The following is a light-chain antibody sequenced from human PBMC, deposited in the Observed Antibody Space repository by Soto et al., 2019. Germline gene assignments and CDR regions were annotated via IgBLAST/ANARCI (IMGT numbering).Light chain of an antibody. CDR3: QQYNSYSRT. J-gene: IGKJ1*01. CDR2: MAS. CDR1: QSISSW. Sequence: DIQMTESPSTLSASVGYRVTXXXRASQSISSWLAWYQQKPGKAPKLLIYMASSLESGVPSRFSGSGSGTEFTLTISSLQPDDFATYYCQQYNSYSRTFGQGTKVDIK. V-gene: IGKV1-5*03.